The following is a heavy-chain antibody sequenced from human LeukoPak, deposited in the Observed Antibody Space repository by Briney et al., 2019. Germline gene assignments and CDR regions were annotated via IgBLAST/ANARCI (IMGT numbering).Heavy chain of an antibody. Sequence: GGSLRLSCAASGFTFSSYSMNWVRQAPGKGLEWVSSISSSSSYIYYADSVKGRFTISRDNAKNSLYLQMNSLRAEDTAVYYCARDPYSGSYVDYYCYYYMDVWGKGTTVTISS. J-gene: IGHJ6*03. CDR1: GFTFSSYS. V-gene: IGHV3-21*01. CDR2: ISSSSSYI. D-gene: IGHD6-13*01. CDR3: ARDPYSGSYVDYYCYYYMDV.